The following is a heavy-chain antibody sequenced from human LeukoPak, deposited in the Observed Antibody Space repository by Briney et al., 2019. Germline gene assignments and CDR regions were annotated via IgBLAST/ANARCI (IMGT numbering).Heavy chain of an antibody. CDR2: ISSSGTTI. J-gene: IGHJ4*02. CDR3: AREGEMAGLGYFDY. Sequence: PGRSLRLSCAASGFTFSDYYMSWIRQAPGKGLEWVLYISSSGTTIKYADSVKGRFSISRDNGKNSLYLQMNSLRVEDTAVYYCAREGEMAGLGYFDYWGQGTLVTVSS. CDR1: GFTFSDYY. V-gene: IGHV3-11*01. D-gene: IGHD5-24*01.